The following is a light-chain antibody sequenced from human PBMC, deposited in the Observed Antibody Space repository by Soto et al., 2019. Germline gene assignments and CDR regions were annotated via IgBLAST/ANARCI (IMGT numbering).Light chain of an antibody. Sequence: DIQMTQSPSSLSSSVGYRVTITCLTSQSISGYLNWYRHKPGKAPTLLIYAASTLQSGVPSRFSGSGSGTDFTLTISNLQPEDFATYYCQQSYNSPPITFGQGTRLEIK. V-gene: IGKV1-39*01. CDR2: AAS. CDR3: QQSYNSPPIT. CDR1: QSISGY. J-gene: IGKJ5*01.